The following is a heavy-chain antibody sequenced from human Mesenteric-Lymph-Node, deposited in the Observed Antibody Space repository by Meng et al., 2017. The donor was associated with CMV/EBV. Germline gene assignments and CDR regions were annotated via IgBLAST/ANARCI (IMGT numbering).Heavy chain of an antibody. J-gene: IGHJ4*02. CDR2: IISDETTT. Sequence: GESLKISCATSGFSFFSKYWMHWVRQAPGKGLVWVSRIISDETTTIYADSVRGRFTISRDNAKNTLYLQMNSLRAEDTAIYYCAKYCGYSYGCLEYGGQGTLVTVSS. V-gene: IGHV3-74*01. D-gene: IGHD5-18*01. CDR3: AKYCGYSYGCLEY. CDR1: GFSFFSKYW.